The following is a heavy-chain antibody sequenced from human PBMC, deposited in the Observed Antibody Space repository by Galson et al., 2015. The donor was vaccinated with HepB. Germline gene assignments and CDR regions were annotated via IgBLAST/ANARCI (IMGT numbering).Heavy chain of an antibody. CDR2: IYSGGST. V-gene: IGHV3-66*01. CDR3: ARAWFGELPLDY. Sequence: SLRLSCAASGFTVSSNYMSWVRQAPGKGLEWVSVIYSGGSTYYADSVKGRFTISRDNSKNTLYLQMNSLRAEDTAVYYCARAWFGELPLDYWGQGTLVTVAS. D-gene: IGHD3-10*01. J-gene: IGHJ4*02. CDR1: GFTVSSNY.